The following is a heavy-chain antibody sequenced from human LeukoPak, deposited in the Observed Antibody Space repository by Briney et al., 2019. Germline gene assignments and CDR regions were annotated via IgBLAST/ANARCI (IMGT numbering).Heavy chain of an antibody. V-gene: IGHV3-23*01. CDR1: GFTFSSFA. Sequence: GGSLRLSCTASGFTFSSFAMSWVCQAPGEGLEWVSGLNGGGEKTFYADSVKGRFTLSRDNSNKTLFLQMSSLRADDTALYYCAKHINYDISGALGSWGQGTLVAVSS. D-gene: IGHD2-15*01. CDR3: AKHINYDISGALGS. J-gene: IGHJ4*02. CDR2: LNGGGEKT.